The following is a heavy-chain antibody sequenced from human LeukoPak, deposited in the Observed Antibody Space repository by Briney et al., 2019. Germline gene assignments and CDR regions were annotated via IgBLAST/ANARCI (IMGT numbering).Heavy chain of an antibody. Sequence: PGGSLRLSCAASGFTFGDHWMTWVRQAPGKSLEWVANIKHDGGERFYHASVKGRFTISRDNARDSVFLQMNDLRAEDTGFYYCARDCGSESWFAWVGHFDFWGQGTLVAVSS. CDR1: GFTFGDHW. J-gene: IGHJ4*02. CDR3: ARDCGSESWFAWVGHFDF. CDR2: IKHDGGER. V-gene: IGHV3-7*01. D-gene: IGHD3-10*01.